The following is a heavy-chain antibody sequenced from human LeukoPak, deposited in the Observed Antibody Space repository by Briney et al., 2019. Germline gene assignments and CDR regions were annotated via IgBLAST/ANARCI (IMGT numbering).Heavy chain of an antibody. CDR3: ASPSAGYDYDAFDI. CDR2: IYYSGST. D-gene: IGHD5-12*01. V-gene: IGHV4-59*08. CDR1: GGSISSYY. J-gene: IGHJ3*02. Sequence: SETLSLTCTVSGGSISSYYWSWLRQPPGKGLEWIGYIYYSGSTNYNPSLKSRVTISVDTSKNQFSLKLSSVTAADTAVYYCASPSAGYDYDAFDIWGQGTMVTVSS.